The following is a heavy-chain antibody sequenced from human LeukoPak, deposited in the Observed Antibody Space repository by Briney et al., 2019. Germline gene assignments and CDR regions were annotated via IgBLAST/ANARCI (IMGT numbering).Heavy chain of an antibody. CDR2: ISGRGGRT. CDR1: GFTFNNYG. CDR3: AKSSVVVAPAEYFQH. J-gene: IGHJ1*01. V-gene: IGHV3-23*01. Sequence: GGSLGLSCAASGFTFNNYGMNWVRQAPGKGLEWVSGISGRGGRTYYADSEKSRFSISRDNSKNTLYLQMNSLRAEDTAVYNCAKSSVVVAPAEYFQHWGQGTLVTVSS. D-gene: IGHD2-15*01.